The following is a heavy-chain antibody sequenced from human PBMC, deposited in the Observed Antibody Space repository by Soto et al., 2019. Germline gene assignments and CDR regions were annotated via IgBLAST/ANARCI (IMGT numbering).Heavy chain of an antibody. D-gene: IGHD4-4*01. J-gene: IGHJ6*02. CDR3: ARCKYSNPLIGHDYYYGMDV. CDR1: GGTFSSYA. V-gene: IGHV1-69*13. Sequence: SVKVSCKASGGTFSSYAISWVRQAPGQGLEWMGGIIPIFGTANYAQKFQGRVTITADESTSTAYMELSSLRSEDTAVYYCARCKYSNPLIGHDYYYGMDVWGQGTTVTVSS. CDR2: IIPIFGTA.